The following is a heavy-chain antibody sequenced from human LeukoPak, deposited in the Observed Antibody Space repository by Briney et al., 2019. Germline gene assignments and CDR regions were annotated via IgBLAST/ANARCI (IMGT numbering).Heavy chain of an antibody. J-gene: IGHJ3*02. V-gene: IGHV4-59*08. CDR2: IYYSGST. D-gene: IGHD6-19*01. CDR3: ARHRVAALDAFDI. CDR1: GGSISSYY. Sequence: SETLSLTCTVSGGSISSYYWSWIRQPPGKGLEWIGYIYYSGSTNYNPSPKSRVTISVDTSKNQFSLKLSSVTAADTAVYYCARHRVAALDAFDIWGQGTMVTVSS.